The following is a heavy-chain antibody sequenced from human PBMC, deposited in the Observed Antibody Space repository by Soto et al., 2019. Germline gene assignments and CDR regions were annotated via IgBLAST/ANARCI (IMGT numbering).Heavy chain of an antibody. CDR3: ARGLYEPNWFDS. Sequence: QVQLQESGPGLVKPSQTLSLICTVSGGSINSGGSFWTWIRQHPGRAPEWIGYLSHTGNTYYNPSLKSRVLMSVDRSKNLLSLMVSSATAADTAVFYCARGLYEPNWFDSWGQGTLVTVSS. J-gene: IGHJ5*01. CDR1: GGSINSGGSF. CDR2: LSHTGNT. V-gene: IGHV4-31*03. D-gene: IGHD3-22*01.